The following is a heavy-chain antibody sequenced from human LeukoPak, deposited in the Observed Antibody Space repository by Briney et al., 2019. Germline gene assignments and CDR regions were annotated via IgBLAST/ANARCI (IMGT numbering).Heavy chain of an antibody. J-gene: IGHJ4*02. Sequence: SETLSLTCTVSGGSISSSSYYWGWIRQPPGKGLEWIGSIYYSGSTYYNPSLKSRVTISVDTSKNQFSLKLSSVTAADTAVYYCAEERGSSSWSFDYWGQGTLVTVSS. CDR2: IYYSGST. D-gene: IGHD6-13*01. CDR3: AEERGSSSWSFDY. V-gene: IGHV4-39*01. CDR1: GGSISSSSYY.